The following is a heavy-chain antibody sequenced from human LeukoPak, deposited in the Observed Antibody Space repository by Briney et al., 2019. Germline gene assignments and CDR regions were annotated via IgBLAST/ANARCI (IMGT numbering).Heavy chain of an antibody. V-gene: IGHV1-24*01. J-gene: IGHJ4*02. D-gene: IGHD3-10*01. CDR2: FDPEDGET. Sequence: ASVTVSCTVSGYTLTELSMHWVRQAPGKGLEWMGGFDPEDGETIYAQKFQGRVTMTEDTSTDTAYMELSSLRSEDTAVYYCATDLTRGGYYFDYWGQGTLVTVSS. CDR3: ATDLTRGGYYFDY. CDR1: GYTLTELS.